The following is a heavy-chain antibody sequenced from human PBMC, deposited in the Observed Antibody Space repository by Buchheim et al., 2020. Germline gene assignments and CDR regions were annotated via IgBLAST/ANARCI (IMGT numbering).Heavy chain of an antibody. CDR3: AKDPVSIHYFDY. V-gene: IGHV3-23*04. CDR2: ISGSGGST. J-gene: IGHJ4*02. D-gene: IGHD5/OR15-5a*01. Sequence: VHLVESGGGVVQPGRSLRLSCAASGFTFSTYGMHWVRQAPGKGLEWVSAISGSGGSTYYADSVKGRFTISRDNSKNTLYLQMNSLRAEDTAVYYCAKDPVSIHYFDYWGQGTL. CDR1: GFTFSTYG.